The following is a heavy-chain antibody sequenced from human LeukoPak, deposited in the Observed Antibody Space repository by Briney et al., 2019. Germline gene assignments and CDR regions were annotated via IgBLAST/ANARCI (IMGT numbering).Heavy chain of an antibody. CDR1: GFVFSTYT. Sequence: GASLRLSCTASGFVFSTYTMPWVRQAPGKGLEWVSAISGSGGSTYYADSVKGRFTISRDNSKNTLYLQMNSLRAEDTAVYYCAKGGSPDYYWGQGTLVTVSS. CDR2: ISGSGGST. D-gene: IGHD1-14*01. V-gene: IGHV3-23*01. J-gene: IGHJ4*02. CDR3: AKGGSPDYY.